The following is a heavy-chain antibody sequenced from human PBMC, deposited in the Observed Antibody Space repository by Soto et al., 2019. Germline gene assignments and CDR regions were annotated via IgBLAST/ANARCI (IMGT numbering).Heavy chain of an antibody. D-gene: IGHD2-2*01. CDR3: AREKCSSTSCNHGMDV. Sequence: VRTLGLSCVSSAFTFNNFPMHWVRQAPGKGLQWLASITTTSTYKYYADSVKGRFSISRDNAKNSLYLELTNLRSEDTAVYYCAREKCSSTSCNHGMDVWGLGTTVTVSS. CDR2: ITTTSTYK. CDR1: AFTFNNFP. J-gene: IGHJ6*02. V-gene: IGHV3-21*01.